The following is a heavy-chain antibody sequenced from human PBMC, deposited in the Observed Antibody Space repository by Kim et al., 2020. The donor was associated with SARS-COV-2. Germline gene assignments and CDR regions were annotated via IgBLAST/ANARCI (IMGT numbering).Heavy chain of an antibody. V-gene: IGHV4-34*01. CDR3: ARGWLPYYYYYYMDV. Sequence: SETLSLTCAVYGGSFSGYYWSWIRQPPGKGLEWIGEINHSGSTNYNPSLKSRVTISVDTSKNQFSLKLSSVTAADTAVYYCARGWLPYYYYYYMDVWGKGTTVTVSS. J-gene: IGHJ6*03. CDR1: GGSFSGYY. D-gene: IGHD3-9*01. CDR2: INHSGST.